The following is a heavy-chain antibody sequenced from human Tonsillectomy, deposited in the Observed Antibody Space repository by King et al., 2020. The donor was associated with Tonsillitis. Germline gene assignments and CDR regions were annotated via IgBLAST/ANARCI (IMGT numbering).Heavy chain of an antibody. CDR2: IIPIFHTA. CDR1: GGTFSNHA. D-gene: IGHD7-27*01. V-gene: IGHV1-69*18. Sequence: GQLVQSGAEVKKPGSSVTVSCKASGGTFSNHAISWVRQAPGQGLEWMGSIIPIFHTANYAQKVQGRVTITADESTTTAYMELTSLRSEDTAVYYCTESGSLTGETHYQYYMDVWGKGTTVTVSS. CDR3: TESGSLTGETHYQYYMDV. J-gene: IGHJ6*03.